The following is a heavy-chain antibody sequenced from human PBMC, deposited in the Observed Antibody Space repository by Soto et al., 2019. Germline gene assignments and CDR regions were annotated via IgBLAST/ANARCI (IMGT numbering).Heavy chain of an antibody. CDR1: SGSFSGYY. CDR2: ISQGGNT. CDR3: ARAPKVSGSSQTRPDF. D-gene: IGHD6-6*01. Sequence: SETLSLTCSIYSGSFSGYYWSWIRQPPGKGLEWIGEISQGGNTNYSPSLKSRVSISIDTSKKQFSLNLASVSAADTAVYYCARAPKVSGSSQTRPDFWGQGTLVTVSS. J-gene: IGHJ4*02. V-gene: IGHV4-34*01.